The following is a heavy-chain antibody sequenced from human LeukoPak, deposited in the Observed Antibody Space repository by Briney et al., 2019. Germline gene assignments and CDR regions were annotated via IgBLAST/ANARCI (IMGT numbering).Heavy chain of an antibody. Sequence: TGGSLVLSCTASGFPFQSYWMNWVRQAPGKGLELVANINADGSDKYFMDSVKGRFSISRDNANNRLYLQMTSLRAEDTAVYYCMPGRGYWGQGTLVAVSS. D-gene: IGHD2-8*02. V-gene: IGHV3-7*01. CDR3: MPGRGY. J-gene: IGHJ4*02. CDR1: GFPFQSYW. CDR2: INADGSDK.